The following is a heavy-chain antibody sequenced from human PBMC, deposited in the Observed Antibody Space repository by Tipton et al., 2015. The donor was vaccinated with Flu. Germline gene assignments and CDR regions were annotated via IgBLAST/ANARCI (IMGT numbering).Heavy chain of an antibody. Sequence: TLSLTCLVSGDSINSGGYYWSWVRQSPGKGLEWIGYISHTGSAFYNPSLESRVSISVDTSKVFSLKLTSVTVADAARYYCARWNYANDNSGQIYFDYWGRGLLVAVSS. J-gene: IGHJ4*02. CDR2: ISHTGSA. CDR3: ARWNYANDNSGQIYFDY. D-gene: IGHD1-7*01. CDR1: GDSINSGGYY. V-gene: IGHV4-31*03.